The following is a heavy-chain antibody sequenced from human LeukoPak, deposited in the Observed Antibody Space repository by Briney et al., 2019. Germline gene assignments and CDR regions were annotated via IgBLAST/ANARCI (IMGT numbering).Heavy chain of an antibody. CDR1: GGSISSYY. D-gene: IGHD6-6*01. J-gene: IGHJ4*02. CDR3: TRTDSSSAIDY. V-gene: IGHV4-34*01. Sequence: PSETLSLTCTVSGGSISSYYWSWIRQPPGKGLEWIGEINHGGSTNYNPSLKSRVTISVDTSKNQFSLKLSSVTAADTAVYYCTRTDSSSAIDYWGQGTLVAVSS. CDR2: INHGGST.